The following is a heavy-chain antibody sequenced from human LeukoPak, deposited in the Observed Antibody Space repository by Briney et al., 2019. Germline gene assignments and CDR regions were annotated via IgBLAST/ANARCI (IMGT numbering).Heavy chain of an antibody. Sequence: SQTLSLTCAISGDSVSSHSAAWHWIRRSPSRGLEWMGRTYYRSTWHYDYAESVKSRTVIITDTSKNHFSLQLNPVTPEDTSVYYCVRQYSSGWTYYYGMDAWGQGTTVTVSS. CDR2: TYYRSTWHY. CDR3: VRQYSSGWTYYYGMDA. V-gene: IGHV6-1*01. CDR1: GDSVSSHSAA. J-gene: IGHJ6*02. D-gene: IGHD6-19*01.